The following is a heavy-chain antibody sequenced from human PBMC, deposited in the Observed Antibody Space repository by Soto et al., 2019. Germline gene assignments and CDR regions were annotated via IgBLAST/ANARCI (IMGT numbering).Heavy chain of an antibody. J-gene: IGHJ3*02. D-gene: IGHD3-22*01. CDR1: GGSFSGYY. Sequence: SETLSLTCAVYGGSFSGYYWSWIRQPPGKGLEWIGEINHSGSTNYNPSLKSRVTISVDTSKNQFSLKLSSVTAADTAVYYCAGYYYDSSGPDHETDAFDIWGQGPMVTV. CDR3: AGYYYDSSGPDHETDAFDI. CDR2: INHSGST. V-gene: IGHV4-34*01.